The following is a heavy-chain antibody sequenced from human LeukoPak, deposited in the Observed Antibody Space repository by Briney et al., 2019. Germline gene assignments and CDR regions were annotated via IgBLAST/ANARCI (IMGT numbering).Heavy chain of an antibody. CDR3: AGGSNYNWFDP. J-gene: IGHJ5*02. Sequence: SQTLSLTCSVSGGSITSGGYYCSWIRQHPGKGLEWIGYIYYSESTYYNPSLKSRVTISVDTSKNQFSLTLSSVTAADTAVYYCAGGSNYNWFDPWGQGTLVTVSS. CDR1: GGSITSGGYY. CDR2: IYYSEST. D-gene: IGHD4-11*01. V-gene: IGHV4-31*03.